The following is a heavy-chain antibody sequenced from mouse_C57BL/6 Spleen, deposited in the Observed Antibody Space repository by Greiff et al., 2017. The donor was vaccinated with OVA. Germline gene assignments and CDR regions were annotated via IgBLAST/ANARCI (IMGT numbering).Heavy chain of an antibody. CDR2: IDPSASYP. V-gene: IGHV1-59*01. CDR1: GYTFTSYW. CDR3: ARSLTKGYFDV. Sequence: QVHVKQPGAELVRPGTSVKLSCKASGYTFTSYWMHWVKQRPGQGLEWIGVIDPSASYPNYNQKFKGKATLTVDTSSSTAYMPLSSLTSEDSAVYYGARSLTKGYFDVWGTGTTVTVSS. J-gene: IGHJ1*03. D-gene: IGHD1-1*01.